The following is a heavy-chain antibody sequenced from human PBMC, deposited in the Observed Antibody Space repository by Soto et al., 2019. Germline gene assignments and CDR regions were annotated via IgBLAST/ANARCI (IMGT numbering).Heavy chain of an antibody. CDR3: ARGAAGRWFLDL. D-gene: IGHD6-13*01. CDR1: GFTFSSYW. Sequence: EVQLVESGGGLVQPGWSLRLSCAASGFTFSSYWMHWVRQAPGKGLVWVSRINSDGSRTNYADSVKGQFTISRDNAKNTLYLKMNSLRAEESAGYYCARGAAGRWFLDLWGRGTLFTVSS. J-gene: IGHJ2*01. CDR2: INSDGSRT. V-gene: IGHV3-74*01.